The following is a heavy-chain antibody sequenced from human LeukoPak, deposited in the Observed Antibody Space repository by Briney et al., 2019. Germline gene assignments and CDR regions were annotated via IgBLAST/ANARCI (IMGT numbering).Heavy chain of an antibody. CDR1: GLTFRTTW. V-gene: IGHV3-74*01. J-gene: IGHJ4*02. CDR2: MNGEGTTI. CDR3: ATARNFRFEY. D-gene: IGHD1-7*01. Sequence: GGSLRLSCAPSGLTFRTTWMHWVRQAPGKGLMWVSRMNGEGTTIDYADSVKGRFTVSRDYAKNTLFLQMNNLRTEDTALYFCATARNFRFEYWGQGSLVIVSA.